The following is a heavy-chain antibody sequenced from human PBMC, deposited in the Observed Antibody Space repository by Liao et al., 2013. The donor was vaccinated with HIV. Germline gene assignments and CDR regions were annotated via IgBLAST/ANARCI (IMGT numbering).Heavy chain of an antibody. V-gene: IGHV4-4*07. CDR3: ASGSILGPES. J-gene: IGHJ4*02. CDR1: GGSISTYY. Sequence: QVQLQQWGAGLLKPSETLSLTCSVSGGSISTYYWNWIRQPAGKGLEWIGRIYTSGSTNYIPSLQNRITMSVDTSKNEISLTLTSVTAADTAVYYCASGSILGPESWGQGTQVTVSS. CDR2: IYTSGST.